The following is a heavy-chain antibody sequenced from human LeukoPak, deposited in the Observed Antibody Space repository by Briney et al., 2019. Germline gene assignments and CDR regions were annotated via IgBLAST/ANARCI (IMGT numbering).Heavy chain of an antibody. D-gene: IGHD4-17*01. V-gene: IGHV3-53*01. CDR1: GFTVSDNY. CDR3: ARTIMTTVTTGAYYYGMDV. Sequence: PGGSLRLSCAASGFTVSDNYMSCVRQAPGKGLEWVSVLYSGGSIYYADSVKGRFTISRDNAKNSLYLQMNSLRAEDTAVYYCARTIMTTVTTGAYYYGMDVWGQGTTVTVSS. CDR2: LYSGGSI. J-gene: IGHJ6*02.